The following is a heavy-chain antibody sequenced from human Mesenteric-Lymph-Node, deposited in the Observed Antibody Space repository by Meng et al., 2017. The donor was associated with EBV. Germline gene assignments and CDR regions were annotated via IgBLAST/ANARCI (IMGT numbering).Heavy chain of an antibody. D-gene: IGHD2-2*01. Sequence: EVQLVESGGGLVKPGGSVRLSCAASGFTFSSYKMHWVRQAPGKGLEWVSSISSTSYYIYYADSVQGRFTISRDNAENSLYLQMNSLRAEDTAVYYCARFSSTSEVDYWGQGTRVTVSS. CDR3: ARFSSTSEVDY. CDR2: ISSTSYYI. V-gene: IGHV3-21*02. J-gene: IGHJ4*02. CDR1: GFTFSSYK.